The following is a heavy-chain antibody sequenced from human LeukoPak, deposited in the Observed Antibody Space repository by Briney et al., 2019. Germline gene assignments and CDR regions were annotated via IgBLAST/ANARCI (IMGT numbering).Heavy chain of an antibody. V-gene: IGHV4-59*04. CDR2: IYYSGNT. CDR1: GGSISSYY. J-gene: IGHJ4*02. D-gene: IGHD1-26*01. CDR3: AKSGGYGLIDY. Sequence: SETLSLTCTVSGGSISSYYWSWIRQPPGKGLEWIGNIYYSGNTYYNASLESRVTISVDTSKNEFSLRLNSVTAADTAMYYCAKSGGYGLIDYWGQGTLVTVSS.